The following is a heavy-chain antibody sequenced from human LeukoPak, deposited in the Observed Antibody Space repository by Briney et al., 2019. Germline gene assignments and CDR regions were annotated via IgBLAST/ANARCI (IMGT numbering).Heavy chain of an antibody. J-gene: IGHJ4*02. D-gene: IGHD1-26*01. Sequence: GRSLRLSCAASGFTFSSYGMHWVRQAPGKGLEWVAVIWYDGSNKYYADSVKGRFTISRDNSKNTLYLQMNSLRAEDTAVYYCARDSGSYYVVFDYWGQGTLVTVSS. CDR3: ARDSGSYYVVFDY. CDR2: IWYDGSNK. CDR1: GFTFSSYG. V-gene: IGHV3-33*01.